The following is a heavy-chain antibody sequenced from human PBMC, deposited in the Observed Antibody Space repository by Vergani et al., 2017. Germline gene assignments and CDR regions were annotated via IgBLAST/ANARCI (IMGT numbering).Heavy chain of an antibody. D-gene: IGHD4-17*01. CDR1: GYSFTSYW. J-gene: IGHJ6*01. CDR3: ANLMGESDDYGDVGDFIDV. Sequence: EVQLVQSGAEVKKPGESLKISCKASGYSFTSYWIGWVRQMPGKGLEWMGIIYPGDSDTRYSPSFQGQVTISVDKSISTAYLQWSSLKASDSAMYYCANLMGESDDYGDVGDFIDVGGEGTTVTASS. V-gene: IGHV5-51*01. CDR2: IYPGDSDT.